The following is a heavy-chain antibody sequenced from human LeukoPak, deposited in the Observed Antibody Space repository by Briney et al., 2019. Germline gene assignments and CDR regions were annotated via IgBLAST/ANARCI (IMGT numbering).Heavy chain of an antibody. J-gene: IGHJ5*02. CDR3: ARGGSWFDP. V-gene: IGHV4-30-4*01. Sequence: SQTLSLTCTVSGGSISSGDYYWSWIRQPPGKGLEWIGYIYYSGSTYYNPSLKSRVTMSVDTSKNQFSLQLNSVTPEDTAVYYCARGGSWFDPWGQGTLVTVSS. CDR2: IYYSGST. D-gene: IGHD3-16*01. CDR1: GGSISSGDYY.